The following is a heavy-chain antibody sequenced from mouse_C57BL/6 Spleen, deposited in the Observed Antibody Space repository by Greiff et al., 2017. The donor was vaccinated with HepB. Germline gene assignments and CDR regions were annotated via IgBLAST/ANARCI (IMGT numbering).Heavy chain of an antibody. D-gene: IGHD2-3*01. Sequence: QVQLQQPGAELVKPGASVKLSCKASGYTFTSYWMHWVKQRPGQGLEWIGMIHPNSGSTNYNEKFKSKATLTVDKSSSTAYTQLSSLTSEDSAVYYCARWRSYDAWFAYWGQGTLVTVSA. J-gene: IGHJ3*01. CDR1: GYTFTSYW. CDR2: IHPNSGST. CDR3: ARWRSYDAWFAY. V-gene: IGHV1-64*01.